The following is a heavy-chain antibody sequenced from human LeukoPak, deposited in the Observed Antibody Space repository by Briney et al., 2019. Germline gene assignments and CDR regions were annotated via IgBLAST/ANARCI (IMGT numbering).Heavy chain of an antibody. D-gene: IGHD3-22*01. CDR2: IIPILGIA. V-gene: IGHV1-69*04. J-gene: IGHJ3*02. Sequence: GASVKVSCKASGGTFSSYAISWVRQAPGQGLEWMGRIIPILGIANYAQKFQGRVTITADKSTSTAYMELSSLRSEDTAVYYCARADPDFVSSSGPLGAFDTWGQGTMVTVSS. CDR1: GGTFSSYA. CDR3: ARADPDFVSSSGPLGAFDT.